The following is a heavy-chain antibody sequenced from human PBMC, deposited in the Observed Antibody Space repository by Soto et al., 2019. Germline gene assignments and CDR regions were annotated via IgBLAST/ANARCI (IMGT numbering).Heavy chain of an antibody. CDR3: VRVKETIGLGAFDY. CDR2: IIGDGSVT. Sequence: EVQLVESGGGLVQPGGSLRLSCTASGFTFSGFWMHWVRQAPGKGLVWVSRIIGDGSVTNYADSVKGRFTVSRDNAKNTMYLKINSLRVEDTAVYYCVRVKETIGLGAFDYWGQGTLVTFSS. J-gene: IGHJ4*02. CDR1: GFTFSGFW. V-gene: IGHV3-74*01. D-gene: IGHD3-16*01.